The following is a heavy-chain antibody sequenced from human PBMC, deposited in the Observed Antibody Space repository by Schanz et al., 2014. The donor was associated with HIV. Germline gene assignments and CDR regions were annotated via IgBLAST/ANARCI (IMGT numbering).Heavy chain of an antibody. CDR3: AKMARSVAANTNFDY. V-gene: IGHV3-23*01. J-gene: IGHJ4*02. CDR1: GFTFSNFA. CDR2: ISGSGVST. Sequence: EVQLLDSGGGLVQPGGSLRLSCVASGFTFSNFAMSWVRQAPGKGLEWVSSISGSGVSTFYAGSVKGRFAISRDKSKNTLYLQMNSLRVEDTAVYYRAKMARSVAANTNFDYWGQGTLVTVSS. D-gene: IGHD6-19*01.